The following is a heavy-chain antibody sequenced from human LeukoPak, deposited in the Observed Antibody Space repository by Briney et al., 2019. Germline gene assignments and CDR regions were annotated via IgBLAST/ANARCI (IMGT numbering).Heavy chain of an antibody. J-gene: IGHJ3*02. CDR1: GFTVSSNY. V-gene: IGHV3-53*01. Sequence: GGSLRLSCAASGFTVSSNYMSWVRQAPGKGLEWVSVIYGGGSTYYADSVKGRFTISRDNSKNTLYLQMNSLRAEDTAVYYCARIFPFDSSGYYQDAFDIWGQGTMVTVSS. D-gene: IGHD3-22*01. CDR3: ARIFPFDSSGYYQDAFDI. CDR2: IYGGGST.